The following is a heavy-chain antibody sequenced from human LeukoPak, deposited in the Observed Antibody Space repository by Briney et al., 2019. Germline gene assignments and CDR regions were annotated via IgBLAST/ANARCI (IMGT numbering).Heavy chain of an antibody. J-gene: IGHJ6*02. CDR1: GGSISSTSYY. V-gene: IGHV4-39*01. CDR3: ARHKKNYYDSSGYYYGMDV. CDR2: IYFSGSP. D-gene: IGHD3-22*01. Sequence: KPSETLSLTCTVSGGSISSTSYYWGWIRQPPGKGLEWIGSIYFSGSPYYNPSLKSRVTISVDTSKNQFSLKLSSVTAADTAVYYCARHKKNYYDSSGYYYGMDVWGQGTTVTVSS.